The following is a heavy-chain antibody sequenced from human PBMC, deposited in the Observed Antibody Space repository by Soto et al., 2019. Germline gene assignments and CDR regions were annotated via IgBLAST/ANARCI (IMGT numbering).Heavy chain of an antibody. D-gene: IGHD2-15*01. CDR3: ARGGWSLDY. J-gene: IGHJ4*02. V-gene: IGHV4-59*11. CDR1: GGSIISHY. CDR2: IHYTGST. Sequence: QVQLQESRRGLVKPSETLSLTCSVSGGSIISHYWSWIRQPPGKGLEWIGYIHYTGSTDYNPSLKSRLTISVDTSKNQFSLKLSSVTAADTAMYYCARGGWSLDYWGQGTLVTVSS.